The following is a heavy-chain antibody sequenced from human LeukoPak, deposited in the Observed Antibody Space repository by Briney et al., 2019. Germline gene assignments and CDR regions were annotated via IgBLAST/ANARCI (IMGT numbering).Heavy chain of an antibody. CDR2: ISSSGSTI. CDR3: ARDRGYWFDL. J-gene: IGHJ5*02. Sequence: GGSLRLSCAASGFTFSSYEMNWVRQAPGKGLEWVSYISSSGSTIYYADSVKGRFTISRDNAKNSLYLQMNSLRAEDTAVYYCARDRGYWFDLWGQGTLVTVSS. V-gene: IGHV3-48*03. CDR1: GFTFSSYE.